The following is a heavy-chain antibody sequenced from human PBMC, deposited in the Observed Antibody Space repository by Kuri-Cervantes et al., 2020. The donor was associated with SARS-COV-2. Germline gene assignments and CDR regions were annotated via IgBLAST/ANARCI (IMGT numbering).Heavy chain of an antibody. V-gene: IGHV3-23*01. CDR2: ISGSGGST. CDR1: GFTFSSYS. D-gene: IGHD1-1*01. Sequence: GGSLRLSCAASGFTFSSYSMSWVRQAPGKGLEWVAAISGSGGSTYYADSGKGRFSISRDNSKNTLYLQMNSLRGVDTAVYYCVRDGEHWKFDYWGQGTLVTVSS. J-gene: IGHJ4*02. CDR3: VRDGEHWKFDY.